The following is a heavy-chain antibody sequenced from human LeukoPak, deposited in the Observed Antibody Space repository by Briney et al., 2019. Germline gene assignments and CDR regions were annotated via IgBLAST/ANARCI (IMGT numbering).Heavy chain of an antibody. D-gene: IGHD3-10*01. V-gene: IGHV4-39*01. Sequence: SSETLSLTCTVSGGSISSSSYYWGWLRQPPGKGLEWIGSIYYSGSTYYNPSLKSRVTISVDTSKNQFSLKLSSVTAADTAVYYCARVAPGSYYILSKYYFDYWGQGTLVTVSS. J-gene: IGHJ4*02. CDR3: ARVAPGSYYILSKYYFDY. CDR1: GGSISSSSYY. CDR2: IYYSGST.